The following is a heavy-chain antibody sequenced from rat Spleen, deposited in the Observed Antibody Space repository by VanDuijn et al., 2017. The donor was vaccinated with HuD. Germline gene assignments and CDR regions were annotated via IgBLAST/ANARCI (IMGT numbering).Heavy chain of an antibody. V-gene: IGHV5-25*01. Sequence: EVQLVESGGGLVQPGRSLKLSCAASGFTFSSFPMAWVRQAPQKGLEWVASISSGGGGTYYPDSVKGRFTISRDNAKSTLYLQMDSLRSEDTASYYCARHHYDGYYHGPVLGVMDAWGQGASVTVSS. D-gene: IGHD1-12*03. J-gene: IGHJ4*01. CDR3: ARHHYDGYYHGPVLGVMDA. CDR1: GFTFSSFP. CDR2: ISSGGGGT.